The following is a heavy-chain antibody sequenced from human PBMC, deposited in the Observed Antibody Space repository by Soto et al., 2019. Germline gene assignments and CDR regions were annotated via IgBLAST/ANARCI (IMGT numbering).Heavy chain of an antibody. V-gene: IGHV3-66*01. CDR1: GFSVGSSY. CDR2: IYVDGNT. D-gene: IGHD2-21*02. Sequence: EVQLVESGGGLVQPGGSLRLSCAASGFSVGSSYLYWVRQAPGRGLQWVSSIYVDGNTYYTDSVKGRFSISRDSSKSTLFLQLNSLGAEDTALYYCIKGKVGTDPNWLDPWGQGSLVTVSS. J-gene: IGHJ5*02. CDR3: IKGKVGTDPNWLDP.